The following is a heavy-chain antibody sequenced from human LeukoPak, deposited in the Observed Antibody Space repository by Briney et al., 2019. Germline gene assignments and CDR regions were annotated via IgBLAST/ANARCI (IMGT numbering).Heavy chain of an antibody. CDR3: ARGVPDTAMVLDLFDY. D-gene: IGHD5-18*01. CDR2: IYTSGGT. J-gene: IGHJ4*02. V-gene: IGHV4-61*02. Sequence: PSETLSLTCTVSGGSISSGSYYWSWIRQPAGKGLEWIGRIYTSGGTNYNPSLKSRVTISVDTSKNQFSLKLSSVTAADTAVYYCARGVPDTAMVLDLFDYWGQGTLVTVSS. CDR1: GGSISSGSYY.